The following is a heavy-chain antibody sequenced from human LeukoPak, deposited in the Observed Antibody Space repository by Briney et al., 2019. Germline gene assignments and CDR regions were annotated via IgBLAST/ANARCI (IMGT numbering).Heavy chain of an antibody. D-gene: IGHD3-10*01. CDR1: GYTFTSYG. V-gene: IGHV1-18*01. Sequence: GASVKVSCKASGYTFTSYGISWVRQAPGQGLEWMGWISAYNGNTHYAQKLQGRVTMTTDTSTSTAYMELRSLRSDDTAVYYCARSGLLWFGELTRNDAFDIWGQGTMVTVSS. CDR2: ISAYNGNT. CDR3: ARSGLLWFGELTRNDAFDI. J-gene: IGHJ3*02.